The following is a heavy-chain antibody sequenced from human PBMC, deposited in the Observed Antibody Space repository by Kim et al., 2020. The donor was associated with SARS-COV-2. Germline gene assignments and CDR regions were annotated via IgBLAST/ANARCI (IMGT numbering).Heavy chain of an antibody. CDR3: ARGKGGQQLVLLAIY. CDR1: GYTFTGYY. CDR2: INPNSGGT. J-gene: IGHJ4*02. D-gene: IGHD6-13*01. V-gene: IGHV1-2*02. Sequence: ASVKVSCKASGYTFTGYYMHWVRQAPGQGLEWMGWINPNSGGTNYAQKFQGRVTMTRDTSISTAYMELSRLRSDDTAVYYCARGKGGQQLVLLAIYWGQGTLVTVSS.